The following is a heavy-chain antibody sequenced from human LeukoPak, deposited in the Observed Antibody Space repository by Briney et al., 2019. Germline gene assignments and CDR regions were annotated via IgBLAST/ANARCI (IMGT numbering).Heavy chain of an antibody. CDR1: GGSISSSSYY. J-gene: IGHJ4*02. CDR3: ARVLDTAMVNEDY. Sequence: SETLSLTCTVSGGSISSSSYYWGWIRQPPGKGLEWIGSIYYSGSTYYNPSLKSRVTISVDTSKNQFSLKLSSVTAADTAVYYCARVLDTAMVNEDYWGQGTLVTVSS. V-gene: IGHV4-39*07. CDR2: IYYSGST. D-gene: IGHD5-18*01.